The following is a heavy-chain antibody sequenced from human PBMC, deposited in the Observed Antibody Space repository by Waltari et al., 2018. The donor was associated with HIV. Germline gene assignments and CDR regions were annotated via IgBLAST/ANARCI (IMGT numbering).Heavy chain of an antibody. V-gene: IGHV3-48*04. D-gene: IGHD2-21*01. J-gene: IGHJ3*02. CDR2: ISSSSTTI. Sequence: EVQLVESGGGLVQPGGSLRVPCAASGLTFSTYSMNWVRQAPGKGLEWVSYISSSSTTIYYADSVKGRFTISRDNAKNLLYLQMNSLRAEDTAVYYCARDKAVIQPDAFDIWGQGTMVTVSS. CDR3: ARDKAVIQPDAFDI. CDR1: GLTFSTYS.